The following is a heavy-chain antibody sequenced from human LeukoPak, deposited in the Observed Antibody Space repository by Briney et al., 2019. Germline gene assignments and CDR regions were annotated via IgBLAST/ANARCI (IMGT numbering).Heavy chain of an antibody. V-gene: IGHV1-2*02. CDR3: ARDHDFWSGYYGEIDY. CDR2: INPNSGGT. J-gene: IGHJ4*02. D-gene: IGHD3-3*01. CDR1: GYTFTGYY. Sequence: ASVKVSCKASGYTFTGYYMHWVRQAPGQGLEWMGWINPNSGGTNYAQKFQGRVTMTRDTSISTAYMELSRLRSDDTAVYYCARDHDFWSGYYGEIDYWGQGTLVTVSS.